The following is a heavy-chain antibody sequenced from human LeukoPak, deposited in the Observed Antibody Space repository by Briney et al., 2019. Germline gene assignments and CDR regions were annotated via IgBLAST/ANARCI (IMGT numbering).Heavy chain of an antibody. V-gene: IGHV5-51*01. Sequence: GESLKISCKGSGYSFTSYWIGWERQMPGKGLEWMGIIYPGDSDTRYSLSFQGQVTISADKSISTAYLQWSSLKASDTAMYYCASGGMDIVVVPAAMSVFGTHAFDIWGQGTMVTVSS. CDR1: GYSFTSYW. CDR3: ASGGMDIVVVPAAMSVFGTHAFDI. D-gene: IGHD2-2*03. J-gene: IGHJ3*02. CDR2: IYPGDSDT.